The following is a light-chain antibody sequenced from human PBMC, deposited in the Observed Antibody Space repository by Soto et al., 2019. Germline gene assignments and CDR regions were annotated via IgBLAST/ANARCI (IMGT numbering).Light chain of an antibody. CDR3: AAWDDSLNGLV. J-gene: IGLJ1*01. CDR2: NNN. Sequence: QSVLTQPPSASGTPGQRGTISCSGSSSNIGSNTVNWYQQLPVTAPKLLIYNNNQRPSGVPDRFSGSKSGTSASLAISGLQSEDEADYYCAAWDDSLNGLVFGTGTKLTVL. CDR1: SSNIGSNT. V-gene: IGLV1-44*01.